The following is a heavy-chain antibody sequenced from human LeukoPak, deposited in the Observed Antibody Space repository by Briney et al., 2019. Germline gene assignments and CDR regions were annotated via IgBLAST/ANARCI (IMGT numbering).Heavy chain of an antibody. CDR2: ISTYNGNT. J-gene: IGHJ4*02. CDR3: ARDRMDTGTYFDY. V-gene: IGHV1-18*01. CDR1: GYTSTTYG. D-gene: IGHD5-18*01. Sequence: ASVKVSCRSSGYTSTTYGTTWVRQAPGQGLEWMGWISTYNGNTNYAQKLQGRVTMTTDTSTSTAYMELRSLRSDDTAMYYCARDRMDTGTYFDYWGREPWSPSPQ.